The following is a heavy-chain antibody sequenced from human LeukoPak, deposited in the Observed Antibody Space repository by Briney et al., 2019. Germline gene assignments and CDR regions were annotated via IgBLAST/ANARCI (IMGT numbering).Heavy chain of an antibody. CDR1: GYTFTSYG. V-gene: IGHV1-18*01. D-gene: IGHD3-22*01. CDR3: ARGRNYYDSSGYYYAHGHLGY. CDR2: ISAYNGNT. J-gene: IGHJ4*02. Sequence: ASVKVSCKASGYTFTSYGISWVRQAPGQGLEWMGWISAYNGNTNYAQKLQGRVTMTTDTSTSTAYMELRSLRSDDTAVYYCARGRNYYDSSGYYYAHGHLGYWGQGTLVTVSS.